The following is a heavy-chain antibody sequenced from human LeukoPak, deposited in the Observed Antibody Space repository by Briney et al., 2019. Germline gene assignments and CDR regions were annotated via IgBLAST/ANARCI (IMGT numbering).Heavy chain of an antibody. CDR3: AKVFTTGVIKYYFDY. J-gene: IGHJ4*02. V-gene: IGHV3-23*01. CDR2: ISGSGGST. CDR1: GFTFDDYA. D-gene: IGHD3-10*01. Sequence: PGGSLRLSCAASGFTFDDYAMSWVRQAPGKGLEWVSAISGSGGSTYYADSVKGRFTISRDNSKNTLYLQMNSLRAEDTAVYYCAKVFTTGVIKYYFDYWGQGTLVTVSS.